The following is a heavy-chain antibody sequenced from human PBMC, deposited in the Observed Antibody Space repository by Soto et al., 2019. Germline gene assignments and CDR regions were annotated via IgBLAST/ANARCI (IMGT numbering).Heavy chain of an antibody. D-gene: IGHD1-1*01. V-gene: IGHV3-74*01. CDR3: ARDNWISN. J-gene: IGHJ4*02. Sequence: EVQLVESGGGLVQPGGSLRLSCVASGFTFNIYWMHWVRQAPGKGLEWVSRIDNDGSATTYADSVKGRFTISRDNAKNTLFLQMNTLRVDDTAVYYCARDNWISNWGQGTLVTVSS. CDR2: IDNDGSAT. CDR1: GFTFNIYW.